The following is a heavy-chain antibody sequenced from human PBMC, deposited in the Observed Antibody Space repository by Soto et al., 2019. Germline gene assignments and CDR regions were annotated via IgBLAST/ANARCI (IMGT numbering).Heavy chain of an antibody. D-gene: IGHD5-12*01. V-gene: IGHV4-30-4*01. CDR1: GGSISSGDYY. CDR2: IYYSGST. CDR3: ARVYSGYGRDYFDY. J-gene: IGHJ4*02. Sequence: QVQLQESGPGLVKPSQTLSLTCTVSGGSISSGDYYWSWIRQPPGKGLEWIGYIYYSGSTYYNPSLKRRVTISVDTSKNHFSLKLSSVTAADMAVYYCARVYSGYGRDYFDYWGQGTLVTVSS.